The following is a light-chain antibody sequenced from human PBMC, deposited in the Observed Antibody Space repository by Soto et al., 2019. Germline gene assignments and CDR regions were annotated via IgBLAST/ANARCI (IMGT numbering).Light chain of an antibody. CDR1: QSGNLN. CDR2: GVS. Sequence: EIMMTQSPGTLSVSPGEGATVSCTSSQSGNLNLAWYQQKPVQPPRLLLYGVSTRATGIPVRFRGSGSGTEFTLTISSLQSKDSAVYYCHQYNSWPRGNFGPGTKVDIK. V-gene: IGKV3-15*01. CDR3: HQYNSWPRGN. J-gene: IGKJ3*01.